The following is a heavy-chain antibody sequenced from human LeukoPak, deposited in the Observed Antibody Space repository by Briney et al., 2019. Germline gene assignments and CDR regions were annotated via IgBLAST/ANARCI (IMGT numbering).Heavy chain of an antibody. J-gene: IGHJ6*03. CDR2: INHSGST. CDR1: GGSISSSSYY. V-gene: IGHV4-39*07. Sequence: SETLSLTCTVSGGSISSSSYYWSWIRQPPGKGLEWIGEINHSGSTNYNPSLKSRVTISVDTSKNQFSLKLSSVTAADTAVYYCARWHSSSSGRPATRNYYMDVWGKGTTVTVSS. D-gene: IGHD6-6*01. CDR3: ARWHSSSSGRPATRNYYMDV.